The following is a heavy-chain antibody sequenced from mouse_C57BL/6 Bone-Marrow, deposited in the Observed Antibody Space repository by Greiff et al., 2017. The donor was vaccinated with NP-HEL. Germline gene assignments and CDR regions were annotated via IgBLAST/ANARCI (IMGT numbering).Heavy chain of an antibody. Sequence: QVQLQQPGAELVRPGSSVKLSCKASGYTFTSYWMDWVKQRPGQGLEWIGNIYPSDSETHYNQKFKDKATLTVDKSSSTAYMQLSSLTSEDSAVYCSAVTTVVAHWYFDVWGTGTTVTVSS. D-gene: IGHD1-1*01. CDR2: IYPSDSET. V-gene: IGHV1-61*01. J-gene: IGHJ1*03. CDR3: AVTTVVAHWYFDV. CDR1: GYTFTSYW.